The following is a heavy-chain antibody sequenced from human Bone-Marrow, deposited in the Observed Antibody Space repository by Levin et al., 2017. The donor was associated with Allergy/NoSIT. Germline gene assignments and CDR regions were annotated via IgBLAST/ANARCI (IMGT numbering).Heavy chain of an antibody. Sequence: PGGSLRLSCAASGFTFSSFAMSWVRQAPGKGLEWVSTFTSSEPNTYYADSVKGRFTISRDNSKSTLFLQMNSLRADDTAVYFCARELYADYWGQGTLVTVSS. CDR1: GFTFSSFA. CDR2: FTSSEPNT. CDR3: ARELYADY. D-gene: IGHD2-8*01. J-gene: IGHJ4*02. V-gene: IGHV3-23*01.